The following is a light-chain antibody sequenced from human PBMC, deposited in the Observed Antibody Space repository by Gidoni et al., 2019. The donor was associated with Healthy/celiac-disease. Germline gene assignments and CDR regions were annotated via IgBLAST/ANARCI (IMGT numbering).Light chain of an antibody. CDR2: WAS. V-gene: IGKV4-1*01. J-gene: IGKJ2*01. CDR1: QSVLYSSNNKNY. Sequence: IVMTQSPDSLAVSLGERATINCKSSQSVLYSSNNKNYLAWYQQKPGQPPKLLIYWASTRESGVPDRFSGSGSGTDVTLTISSLQAEDVAVYYCQQYYSTPHTFGQXTKLEIK. CDR3: QQYYSTPHT.